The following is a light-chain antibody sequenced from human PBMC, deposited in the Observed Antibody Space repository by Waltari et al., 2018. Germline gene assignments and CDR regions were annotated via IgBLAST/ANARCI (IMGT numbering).Light chain of an antibody. Sequence: EIVLTQSPGTLSLSPGDSATLSCRASQSVSSSYLAWYQQKPGQAPRLLIHGASSRATGIPDRFSGSGSGTDVTLTISRLEPEDFAVYYCQQYGISPYTFGQGTKLEIK. CDR1: QSVSSSY. CDR2: GAS. J-gene: IGKJ2*01. CDR3: QQYGISPYT. V-gene: IGKV3-20*01.